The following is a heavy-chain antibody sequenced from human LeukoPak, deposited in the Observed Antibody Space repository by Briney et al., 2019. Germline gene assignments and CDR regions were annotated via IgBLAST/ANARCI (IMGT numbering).Heavy chain of an antibody. V-gene: IGHV1-3*01. D-gene: IGHD1-26*01. CDR3: ARVVSGSSLDGGDY. Sequence: ASVKVSCKASGYTFTSYAMHWVRQAPGQRLEWMGWINGGNDITKYSQKFQGRVTITKDTSARTAYMELSSLRSEDTAVYYCARVVSGSSLDGGDYWGQGTLVTVSS. CDR2: INGGNDIT. J-gene: IGHJ4*02. CDR1: GYTFTSYA.